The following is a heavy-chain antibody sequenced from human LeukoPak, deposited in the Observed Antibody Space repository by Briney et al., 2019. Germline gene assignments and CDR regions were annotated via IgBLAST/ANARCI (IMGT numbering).Heavy chain of an antibody. J-gene: IGHJ4*02. CDR1: GYSFTSYW. CDR3: ARRRGIMITFGGVIGELDY. D-gene: IGHD3-16*01. Sequence: GESLKISCKGSGYSFTSYWIGWVRQMPGKGLEWMGIIYPGDSDTRYSPSFQGQVTISADKSISTAYPQWSSLKASDTAMYYCARRRGIMITFGGVIGELDYWGQGTLVTVSS. V-gene: IGHV5-51*01. CDR2: IYPGDSDT.